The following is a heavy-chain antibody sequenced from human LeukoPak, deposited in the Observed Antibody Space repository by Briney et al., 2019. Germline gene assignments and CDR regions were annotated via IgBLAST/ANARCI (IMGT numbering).Heavy chain of an antibody. CDR3: ARGSYSNFDH. D-gene: IGHD4-11*01. J-gene: IGHJ4*02. Sequence: PGGSLRLSCSAPGFTFGDYYMMWIRQAPGKGLEWISYISSSGTSMSYADSVQGRFIVSRDNAKSSLHLQMSSLRADDSAVYFCARGSYSNFDHWGRGVLVTVSS. V-gene: IGHV3-11*01. CDR1: GFTFGDYY. CDR2: ISSSGTSM.